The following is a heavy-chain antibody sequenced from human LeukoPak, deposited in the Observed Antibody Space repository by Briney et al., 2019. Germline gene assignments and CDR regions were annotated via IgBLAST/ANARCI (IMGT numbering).Heavy chain of an antibody. CDR3: ASPIGAGIAVAGLDY. J-gene: IGHJ4*02. Sequence: GRSLRLSCAASGFTFSSYAMHWVRQAPGKGLEWVAVISYDGSNKYYADSVKGRFTISRDNSKNTLCLQMNSLRAEDTAVYYCASPIGAGIAVAGLDYWGQGTLVTVSS. V-gene: IGHV3-30*04. CDR1: GFTFSSYA. CDR2: ISYDGSNK. D-gene: IGHD6-19*01.